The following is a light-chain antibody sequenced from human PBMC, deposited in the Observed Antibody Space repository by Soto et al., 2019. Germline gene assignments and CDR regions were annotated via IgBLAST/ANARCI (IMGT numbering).Light chain of an antibody. CDR1: QSVSSSY. CDR3: QQYDSSPRT. CDR2: RTS. J-gene: IGKJ1*01. Sequence: EIVLKQSPGTLSLSPGERATLSCRASQSVSSSYLAWYQQKPGQAPRLLIYRTSNRPTGIPDRFSGSGSGTDFTLTIRRLEPEDFAVYWCQQYDSSPRTFGQGTKVEIK. V-gene: IGKV3-20*01.